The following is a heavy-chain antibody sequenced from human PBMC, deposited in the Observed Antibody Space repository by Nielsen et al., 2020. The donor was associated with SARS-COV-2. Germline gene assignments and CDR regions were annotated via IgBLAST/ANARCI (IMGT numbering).Heavy chain of an antibody. D-gene: IGHD3-3*01. J-gene: IGHJ4*02. V-gene: IGHV3-30*04. CDR3: ARDGVGPYYFDY. CDR1: GFTFSSYA. Sequence: GESLKISCAASGFTFSSYAMSWVRQAPGKGLEWVAVISYDGSNKYYADSVKGRFTISRDNSKNTLYLQMNSLRAEDTAVYYCARDGVGPYYFDYWGQGTLVTVSS. CDR2: ISYDGSNK.